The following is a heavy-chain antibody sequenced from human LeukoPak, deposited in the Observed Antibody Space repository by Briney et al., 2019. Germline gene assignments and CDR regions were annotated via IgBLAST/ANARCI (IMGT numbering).Heavy chain of an antibody. J-gene: IGHJ2*01. Sequence: SETLSLTCAVYGGSFSGYYWSWIRQPPGKGLEWIGEINHSGSTNYNPSLKSRVTISVDTSKNQFSLKLSSVTAADTAVYHCARRITIFGVVILNWYFDLWGRGTLVTVSS. CDR2: INHSGST. D-gene: IGHD3-3*01. CDR3: ARRITIFGVVILNWYFDL. V-gene: IGHV4-34*01. CDR1: GGSFSGYY.